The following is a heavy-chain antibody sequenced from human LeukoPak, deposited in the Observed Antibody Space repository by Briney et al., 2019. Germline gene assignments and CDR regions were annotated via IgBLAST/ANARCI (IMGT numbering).Heavy chain of an antibody. J-gene: IGHJ4*02. CDR1: GFTVSSNY. CDR2: IYSGGST. Sequence: GGSLRLSCAASGFTVSSNYMSWVRQAPGKGLEWVSVIYSGGSTYYADSVKGRFTISRDNSKNTLYLQMNSLRAEDTAVYYCASTISRFLEWLNYWGQGTLVTVSS. CDR3: ASTISRFLEWLNY. D-gene: IGHD3-3*01. V-gene: IGHV3-53*01.